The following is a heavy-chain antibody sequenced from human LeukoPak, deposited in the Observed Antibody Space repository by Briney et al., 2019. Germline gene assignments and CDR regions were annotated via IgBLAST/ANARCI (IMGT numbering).Heavy chain of an antibody. CDR3: ARLQIVVVTASTFDY. Sequence: GGSLRLSCAASGFTFSSYAMHWVRQAPGKGLEWVAVISYDGSNKYYADSVKGRFTISRDNSKNTLYLQMNSLRAEDTAVYYCARLQIVVVTASTFDYWGQGTLVTVSS. CDR1: GFTFSSYA. CDR2: ISYDGSNK. J-gene: IGHJ4*02. V-gene: IGHV3-30-3*01. D-gene: IGHD2-21*02.